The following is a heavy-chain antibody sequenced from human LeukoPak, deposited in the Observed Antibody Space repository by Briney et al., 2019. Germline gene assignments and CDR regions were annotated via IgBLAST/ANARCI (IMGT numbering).Heavy chain of an antibody. Sequence: SETLSLTCTVSGYSTSSGYYWGWIRQPPGKGLEGIGSIYHSGSTYYNPSLKSRVTISVDTSKNTFSLKLSCVSAADTAVYYCARVGYDSSGTKDNCGQGTLVTLSP. D-gene: IGHD3-22*01. J-gene: IGHJ4*02. CDR2: IYHSGST. CDR3: ARVGYDSSGTKDN. CDR1: GYSTSSGYY. V-gene: IGHV4-38-2*02.